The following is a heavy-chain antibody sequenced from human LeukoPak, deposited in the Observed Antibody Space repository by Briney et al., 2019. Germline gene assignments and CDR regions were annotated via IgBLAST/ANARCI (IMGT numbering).Heavy chain of an antibody. CDR3: AKGGSSSPSGGRFDP. J-gene: IGHJ5*02. CDR1: GFTFSSCA. Sequence: PGGSLRLSCAASGFTFSSCAMGWVRQARGKGLEWVSAISGSGGSTYYADSVKGRFTISRDNSKNTLYLQMNSLRAEDTAVYYCAKGGSSSPSGGRFDPWGQGTLVTVSS. V-gene: IGHV3-23*01. CDR2: ISGSGGST. D-gene: IGHD6-6*01.